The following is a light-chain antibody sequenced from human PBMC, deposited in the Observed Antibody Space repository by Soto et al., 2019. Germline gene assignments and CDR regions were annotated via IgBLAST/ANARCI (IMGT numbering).Light chain of an antibody. CDR3: SSFRAV. CDR1: SSDVGGYNY. V-gene: IGLV2-8*01. Sequence: QPALTQPPSASGSPGQSVTISCTGTSSDVGGYNYVSWYQQHPGKAPKLMIYEVSKRPSGVPDRFSGSKSGNTASLTVSGLQAEDEADYYCSSFRAVFGGGTQLTVL. J-gene: IGLJ7*01. CDR2: EVS.